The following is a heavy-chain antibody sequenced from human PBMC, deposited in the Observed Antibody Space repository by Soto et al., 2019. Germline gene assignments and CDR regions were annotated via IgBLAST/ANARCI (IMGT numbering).Heavy chain of an antibody. V-gene: IGHV3-23*01. J-gene: IGHJ4*02. D-gene: IGHD1-1*01. CDR3: AKGRGQNWNFDY. CDR1: GFTFSSYA. Sequence: EGQLLESGGGSVQPGWSLRLSCAASGFTFSSYAVHWVRRPPGKGLEWVLSISGSGGTAYYAYSVKGRFSISRDSLVNTLYLQMHSLRAADTAVYYSAKGRGQNWNFDYWGQGTLVTVSP. CDR2: ISGSGGTA.